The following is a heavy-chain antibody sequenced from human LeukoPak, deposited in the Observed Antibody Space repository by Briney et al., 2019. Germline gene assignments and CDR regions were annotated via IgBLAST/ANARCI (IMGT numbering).Heavy chain of an antibody. Sequence: GGSLRLSCAASGFTFSSYSMNWVRQAPGKGLEWVSSISSSSSYIYYADSVKGRFTISRDNAKNSLYLRMNSLRAEDTAVYYCARLRGGLIDYWGQGTLVTVSS. J-gene: IGHJ4*02. V-gene: IGHV3-21*01. CDR1: GFTFSSYS. CDR2: ISSSSSYI. D-gene: IGHD2-15*01. CDR3: ARLRGGLIDY.